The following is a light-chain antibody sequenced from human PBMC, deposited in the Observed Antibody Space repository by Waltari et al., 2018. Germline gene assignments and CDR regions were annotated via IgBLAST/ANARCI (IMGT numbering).Light chain of an antibody. J-gene: IGLJ3*02. CDR3: QSADNSGTWV. V-gene: IGLV3-25*03. CDR2: KDT. CDR1: VLPRQY. Sequence: SYELTQPPSVSVSPGQTARITCSGDVLPRQYAYWYQQKPGQAPFLLIYKDTERPSGSPGRFSGSSSGTTVTLTISGAQAEDEADYYCQSADNSGTWVFGGGTKLTVL.